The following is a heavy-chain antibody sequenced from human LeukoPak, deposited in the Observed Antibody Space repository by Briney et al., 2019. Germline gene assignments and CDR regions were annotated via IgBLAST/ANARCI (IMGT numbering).Heavy chain of an antibody. CDR1: GGSITRGSYY. J-gene: IGHJ5*02. CDR2: IYTRGST. V-gene: IGHV4-61*02. Sequence: SETLSLTCTVSGGSITRGSYYWSWIRQPPGKRLDWIGGIYTRGSTNYNPSLKSRVTISVDTSKNQFSLRLTSVSAADTAVYYCARGAYGSGSAYNWFDPWGQGTLVTVSS. D-gene: IGHD3-10*01. CDR3: ARGAYGSGSAYNWFDP.